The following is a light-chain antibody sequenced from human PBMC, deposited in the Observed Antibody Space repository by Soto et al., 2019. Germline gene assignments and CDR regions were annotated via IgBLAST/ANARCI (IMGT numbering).Light chain of an antibody. V-gene: IGKV1-39*01. CDR2: AAS. CDR1: QSISSY. Sequence: DIQMTQSPSSLSASVGDRVTITCRASQSISSYLNWYQQKPGKAPKLLIYAASSLQSGVPSRFSGIGSGTDFTLTIISLHPEDIATYYCQQSSSTPPTFGQGTKREIK. CDR3: QQSSSTPPT. J-gene: IGKJ2*01.